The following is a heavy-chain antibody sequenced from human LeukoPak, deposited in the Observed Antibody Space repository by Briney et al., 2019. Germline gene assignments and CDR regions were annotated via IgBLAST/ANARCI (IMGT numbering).Heavy chain of an antibody. D-gene: IGHD6-19*01. CDR2: ISHDGGNE. J-gene: IGHJ4*02. Sequence: GGSLRLSCAASGFTFSSCAIHWVRQAPGKGLEWVAVISHDGGNEYYADSVKGRFTISRNNSKNTLYLQMNSLRAEDTAVYYCASSSQGIAVTGRPFDYWGQGTLVTVSS. V-gene: IGHV3-30-3*01. CDR1: GFTFSSCA. CDR3: ASSSQGIAVTGRPFDY.